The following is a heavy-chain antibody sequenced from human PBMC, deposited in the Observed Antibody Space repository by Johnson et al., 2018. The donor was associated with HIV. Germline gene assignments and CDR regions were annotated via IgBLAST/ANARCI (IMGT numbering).Heavy chain of an antibody. Sequence: EVQLVESGGGLIQPGGSLRLSCAASGLNVSSTYMSWVRQAPGKGLEWVSVMYRGGSTYYPDSVKGRFTISRDNSKNTLYIQMNSLRAEDTAVYYCARDQFGTITTGGDGAFDIWGQGTMVTVSS. CDR2: MYRGGST. V-gene: IGHV3-53*01. J-gene: IGHJ3*02. CDR1: GLNVSSTY. D-gene: IGHD5-24*01. CDR3: ARDQFGTITTGGDGAFDI.